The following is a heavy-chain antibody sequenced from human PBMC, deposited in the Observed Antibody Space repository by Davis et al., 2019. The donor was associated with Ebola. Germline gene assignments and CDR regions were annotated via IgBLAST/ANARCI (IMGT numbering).Heavy chain of an antibody. V-gene: IGHV3-48*04. CDR1: GFTFSSYS. J-gene: IGHJ4*02. CDR3: ARRADY. CDR2: ISSSSSTI. Sequence: GESLKISCAASGFTFSSYSMIWARQAPGKGLEWVSYISSSSSTIYYADSVKGRFTISRDNAKNSLYLQMNSLRAEDTAVYYCARRADYWGQGTLVTVPS.